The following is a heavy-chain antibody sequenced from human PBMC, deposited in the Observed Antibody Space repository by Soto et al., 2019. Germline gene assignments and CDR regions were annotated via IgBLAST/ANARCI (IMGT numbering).Heavy chain of an antibody. J-gene: IGHJ4*02. CDR2: IGTTGDT. D-gene: IGHD1-1*01. V-gene: IGHV3-13*01. Sequence: PEGSLRLSCVASGFTFSSFDMHWVRQPSGEGLEWVSTIGTTGDTYSPVSLQGRFTVSRDSAKNSFYLQMNSLRAGDTAVYYCARGTHGRPLDFWGQGTMVTVSS. CDR3: ARGTHGRPLDF. CDR1: GFTFSSFD.